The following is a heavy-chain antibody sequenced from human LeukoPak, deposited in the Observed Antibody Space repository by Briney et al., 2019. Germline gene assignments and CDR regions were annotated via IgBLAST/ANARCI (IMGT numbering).Heavy chain of an antibody. D-gene: IGHD6-13*01. Sequence: GGSLRLSCAASGFTFSSYSMNWVRQAPGKGLEWVSGISGSGDSTYYADSVKGRFTISRDNSKNTLYLQMNSLRAEDTAAYYCAAGMTSFDYWGQGTLVTVSS. V-gene: IGHV3-23*01. CDR3: AAGMTSFDY. CDR2: ISGSGDST. CDR1: GFTFSSYS. J-gene: IGHJ4*02.